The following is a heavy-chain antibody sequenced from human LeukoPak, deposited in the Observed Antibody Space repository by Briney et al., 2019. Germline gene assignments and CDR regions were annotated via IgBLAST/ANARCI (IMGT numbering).Heavy chain of an antibody. J-gene: IGHJ4*02. CDR2: ISSSSNYI. CDR3: AREKNSGGLDY. Sequence: GGSLRLSCAASGFTFSSYSMNWVRQAPGKGLEWVSSISSSSNYIYYADSVKGRFTISRDNAKNSLYLQMNSLRAEDTAVYFCAREKNSGGLDYWGQGTLITVSS. V-gene: IGHV3-21*01. CDR1: GFTFSSYS. D-gene: IGHD4-23*01.